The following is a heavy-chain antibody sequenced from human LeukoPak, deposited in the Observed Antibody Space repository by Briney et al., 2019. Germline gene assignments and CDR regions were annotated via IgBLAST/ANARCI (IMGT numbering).Heavy chain of an antibody. D-gene: IGHD3-9*01. V-gene: IGHV1-24*01. CDR1: GYTFTSYY. J-gene: IGHJ3*02. CDR2: FDPEDGET. CDR3: ATFSFLIFDSDAFDI. Sequence: GASVKVSCKASGYTFTSYYMHWVRQAPGKGLEWMGGFDPEDGETIYAQKFQGRVTMTEDTSTDTAYMELSSLRSEDTAVYYCATFSFLIFDSDAFDIWGQGTMVTVSS.